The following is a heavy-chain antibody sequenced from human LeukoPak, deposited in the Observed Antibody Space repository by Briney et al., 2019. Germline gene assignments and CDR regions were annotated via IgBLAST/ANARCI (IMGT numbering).Heavy chain of an antibody. D-gene: IGHD5-12*01. V-gene: IGHV3-53*01. CDR1: XFXVSNNY. CDR3: ARDSDSGYGPFAS. CDR2: IHSGGTT. Sequence: GGSLRLXXXXXXFXVSNNYMSWVRQAPGKGLEWVSVIHSGGTTNYADSVQGRFTISRDNSKTTVYLHMNSLRAEDTAVYYCARDSDSGYGPFASWGQGTLVTVSS. J-gene: IGHJ4*02.